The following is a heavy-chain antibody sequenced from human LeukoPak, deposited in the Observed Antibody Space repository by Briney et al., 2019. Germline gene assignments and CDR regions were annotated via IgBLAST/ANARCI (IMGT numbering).Heavy chain of an antibody. J-gene: IGHJ4*02. CDR3: AKGGVVAGTGLSH. D-gene: IGHD6-19*01. Sequence: GGSLRLSCAASGVTFDDYAMHWGRQAPGRGVEWVSGISWNSGSIGYVDSVKGRFTISRDNAKNSLYLQRNSLRAEDTALYYCAKGGVVAGTGLSHWGQGTLVTVSS. V-gene: IGHV3-9*01. CDR2: ISWNSGSI. CDR1: GVTFDDYA.